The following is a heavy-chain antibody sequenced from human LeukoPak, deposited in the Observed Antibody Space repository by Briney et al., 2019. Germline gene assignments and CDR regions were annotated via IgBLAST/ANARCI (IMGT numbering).Heavy chain of an antibody. Sequence: GGSLRLSCAASGFTFSSYAMSWVRQAPGKGLEWVSSISDSGGRTYHADSVKGRFTISRDNSKNTLFLQMNSLRAEDTAVYYCARDRGGSYYSYAFDIWGQGTMVTVSS. D-gene: IGHD1-26*01. CDR1: GFTFSSYA. J-gene: IGHJ3*02. CDR3: ARDRGGSYYSYAFDI. V-gene: IGHV3-23*01. CDR2: ISDSGGRT.